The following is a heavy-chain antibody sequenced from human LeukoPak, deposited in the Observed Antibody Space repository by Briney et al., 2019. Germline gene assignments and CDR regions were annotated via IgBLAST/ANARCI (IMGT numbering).Heavy chain of an antibody. Sequence: ASVKVSCKASGYTFTSYGISWVRQAPGQGLEWMGWISAYNGNTNYAQKLQGRVTMTTDTSTSTANMELRSLRSDDTAVYYCARDGVLRFLEWLFSGMDVWGQGTTVTVSS. D-gene: IGHD3-3*01. V-gene: IGHV1-18*01. CDR2: ISAYNGNT. J-gene: IGHJ6*02. CDR3: ARDGVLRFLEWLFSGMDV. CDR1: GYTFTSYG.